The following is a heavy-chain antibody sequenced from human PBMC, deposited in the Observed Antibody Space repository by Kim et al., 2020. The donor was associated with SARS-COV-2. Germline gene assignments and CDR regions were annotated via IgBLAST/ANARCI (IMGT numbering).Heavy chain of an antibody. CDR3: ARSNYYGSGSYLGWFDP. J-gene: IGHJ5*02. Sequence: VKGRFTISRDNAKNSLYLQMNSLRDEDTAVYYCARSNYYGSGSYLGWFDPWGQGTLVTVSS. D-gene: IGHD3-10*01. V-gene: IGHV3-48*02.